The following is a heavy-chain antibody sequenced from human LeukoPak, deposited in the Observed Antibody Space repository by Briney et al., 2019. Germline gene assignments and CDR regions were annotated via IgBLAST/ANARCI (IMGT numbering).Heavy chain of an antibody. D-gene: IGHD2-2*01. CDR1: GGSFSGYY. V-gene: IGHV4-34*01. Sequence: SETLSLTCAVYGGSFSGYYWSWIRQPPGKGLEWIGEINHSGSTNYNPSLKSRVTISVDTSKNQFSLKLSSVTAADTAVYYCARGRRSTSLDYWGQGTLVTVFS. CDR3: ARGRRSTSLDY. J-gene: IGHJ4*02. CDR2: INHSGST.